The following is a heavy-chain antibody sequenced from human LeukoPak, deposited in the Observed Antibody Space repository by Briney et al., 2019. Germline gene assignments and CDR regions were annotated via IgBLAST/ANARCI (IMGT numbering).Heavy chain of an antibody. J-gene: IGHJ4*02. CDR2: IRSKANSYAT. CDR3: ARGTDFYGPLTGY. V-gene: IGHV3-73*01. D-gene: IGHD3-3*01. CDR1: GFTFSGSA. Sequence: GGSLRLSCAASGFTFSGSAMHWVRQASGKGLEWVGGIRSKANSYATAYAASVKGRFTISRDDSKNTAYLQMNSLKTEDTAVYYCARGTDFYGPLTGYWGQGTLVTVSS.